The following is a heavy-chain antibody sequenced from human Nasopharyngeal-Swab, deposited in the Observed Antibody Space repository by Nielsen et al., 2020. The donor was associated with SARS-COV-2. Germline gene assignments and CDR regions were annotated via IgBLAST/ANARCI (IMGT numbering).Heavy chain of an antibody. CDR2: IKQDGSEK. V-gene: IGHV3-7*01. J-gene: IGHJ6*02. Sequence: GESLNISCAASGFTFSNFWMSWVRQAPGKGLEWVANIKQDGSEKYYVDSVKGRFTISRDNAKNSLYLQMNSLRAEDTAVYYCARDQYYDSSGYYYYGMDVWGQGTTVTVSS. D-gene: IGHD3-22*01. CDR1: GFTFSNFW. CDR3: ARDQYYDSSGYYYYGMDV.